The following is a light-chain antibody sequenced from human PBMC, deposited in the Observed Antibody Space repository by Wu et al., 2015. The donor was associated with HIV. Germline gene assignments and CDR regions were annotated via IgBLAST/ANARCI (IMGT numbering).Light chain of an antibody. CDR3: QKYNTAPWT. Sequence: DIQMTQSPSTLSASVGDRVTITCRASQSISSWLAWYQQKPGKAPKLLIYKASSLDSGVPSRFSGSGSGTEFTLTISSLQPEDVATYYCQKYNTAPWTFGQGTKVEMK. CDR1: QSISSW. V-gene: IGKV1-5*03. CDR2: KAS. J-gene: IGKJ1*01.